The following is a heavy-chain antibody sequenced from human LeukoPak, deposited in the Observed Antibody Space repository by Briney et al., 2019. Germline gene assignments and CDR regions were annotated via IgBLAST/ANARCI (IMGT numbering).Heavy chain of an antibody. CDR2: IYYSGST. CDR3: AGYCSSTSCYPLYYFDY. D-gene: IGHD2-2*01. V-gene: IGHV4-30-4*08. J-gene: IGHJ4*02. CDR1: GGSISSGDYY. Sequence: PSETLSLTCTASGGSISSGDYYWSWIRQPPGKGLEWIGYIYYSGSTYYNPSLKSRVTISVDTSKNQFSLKLSSVTAADTAVYYCAGYCSSTSCYPLYYFDYRGQGTLVTVSS.